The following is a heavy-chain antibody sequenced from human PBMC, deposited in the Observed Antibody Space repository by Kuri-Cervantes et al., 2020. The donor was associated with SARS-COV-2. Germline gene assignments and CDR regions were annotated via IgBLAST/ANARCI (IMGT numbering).Heavy chain of an antibody. J-gene: IGHJ6*02. CDR2: IGTAGDT. CDR1: GFTFSSYD. Sequence: GESLKISCAASGFTFSSYDMHWVRQATGKGLEWVSAIGTAGDTYYPGSVKGRFTISRDNSKNTLYLQMNSLRAEDTAVYYCARWDDSSSWPLHYYYYYGMDVWGQGTTVTVSS. D-gene: IGHD6-13*01. V-gene: IGHV3-13*04. CDR3: ARWDDSSSWPLHYYYYYGMDV.